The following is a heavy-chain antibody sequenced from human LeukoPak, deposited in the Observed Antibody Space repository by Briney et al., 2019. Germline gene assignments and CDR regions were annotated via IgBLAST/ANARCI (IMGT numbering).Heavy chain of an antibody. D-gene: IGHD3-22*01. CDR2: ISGSGCST. CDR3: AKWGTSITMIVVVSGDAFDI. Sequence: GGSLRLSCAASGFTFSSYAMSWVRQAPGKGLEWVSAISGSGCSTYYADSVKGRFTISRDNSKNTLYLQMNGLRAEDTAVYYCAKWGTSITMIVVVSGDAFDIWAKGQWSPSLQ. V-gene: IGHV3-23*01. J-gene: IGHJ3*02. CDR1: GFTFSSYA.